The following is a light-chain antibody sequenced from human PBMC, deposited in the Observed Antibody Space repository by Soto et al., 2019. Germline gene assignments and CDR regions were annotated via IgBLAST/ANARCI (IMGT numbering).Light chain of an antibody. CDR3: QQYNFYAWT. Sequence: DIQMTQSPSTLSASVGDRVTITCRASQSISSWLAWYQQKPGKAPKLLIYDASNLESGVPSRFSGSGSGTEFPLTISRLQADDFATYYCQQYNFYAWTFGQGTKVEIK. V-gene: IGKV1-5*01. CDR2: DAS. CDR1: QSISSW. J-gene: IGKJ1*01.